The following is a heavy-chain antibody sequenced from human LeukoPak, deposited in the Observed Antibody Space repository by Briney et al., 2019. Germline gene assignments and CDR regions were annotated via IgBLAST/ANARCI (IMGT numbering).Heavy chain of an antibody. D-gene: IGHD3-22*01. Sequence: GRSLRLSCAASGFTFSSYAMHWVRQAPGKGLEWVAVISYDGSNKYYADSVKGRFTISRDNSKNTLYLQMNSLRAEDTAVYYCARGEANCYDSSGPIWGQGTMVTVSS. J-gene: IGHJ3*02. CDR2: ISYDGSNK. CDR3: ARGEANCYDSSGPI. V-gene: IGHV3-30*04. CDR1: GFTFSSYA.